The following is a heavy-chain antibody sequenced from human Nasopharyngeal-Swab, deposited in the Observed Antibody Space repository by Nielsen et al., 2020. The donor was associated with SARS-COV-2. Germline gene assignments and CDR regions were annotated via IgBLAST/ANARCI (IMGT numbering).Heavy chain of an antibody. CDR1: GFTFSSYA. V-gene: IGHV3-23*01. CDR2: ISGSGGST. D-gene: IGHD2-15*01. CDR3: AKGLLSNWFDP. Sequence: GEFLKISCAASGFTFSSYAMSWVRQAPGKGLEWVSAISGSGGSTYYADSVKGRFTISRDNSKNTLYLQMNSLRAEDTAVYYCAKGLLSNWFDPWGQGTLVTVSS. J-gene: IGHJ5*02.